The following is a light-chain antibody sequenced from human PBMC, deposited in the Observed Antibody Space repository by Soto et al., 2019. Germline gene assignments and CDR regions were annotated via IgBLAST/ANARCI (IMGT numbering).Light chain of an antibody. CDR1: SSDVGGYEY. CDR2: DVS. Sequence: QSALTQPASVSGSPGQSITISCTGTSSDVGGYEYVSWYQQHPGKAPKRIIYDVSDRPSGVSNRFSGSKSGNTASLAISGLQAEDEADYYCSSYTTSSHLGVFGTGTKVTVL. J-gene: IGLJ1*01. V-gene: IGLV2-14*03. CDR3: SSYTTSSHLGV.